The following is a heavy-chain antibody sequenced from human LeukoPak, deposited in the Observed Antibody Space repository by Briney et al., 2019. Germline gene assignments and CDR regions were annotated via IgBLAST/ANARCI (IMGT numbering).Heavy chain of an antibody. CDR1: GGSFSGYY. V-gene: IGHV4-34*01. J-gene: IGHJ5*02. CDR3: ARRAAAVAGNSWFDP. Sequence: SETLSLTCAVYGGSFSGYYWSWIRQPPGKGLEWIGEINHSGSTNYNPSLKSRVTISVDTSKNQFSLKLSSVTAADTAMYYCARRAAAVAGNSWFDPWGQGTLVTVSS. CDR2: INHSGST. D-gene: IGHD6-19*01.